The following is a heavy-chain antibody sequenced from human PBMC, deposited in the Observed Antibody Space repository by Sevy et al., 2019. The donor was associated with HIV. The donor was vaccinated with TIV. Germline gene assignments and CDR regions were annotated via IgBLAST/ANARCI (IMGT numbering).Heavy chain of an antibody. Sequence: GGSLRLSCAASGFIFRNFAVHWVRQGPGKGLEWVAIMTYVGGSENYADSVKGRFTISRDNSKNTMYLQMNSLRTEDTAVYDCARLRSWGGDCYYFDSWGQGTLVTVSS. J-gene: IGHJ4*02. V-gene: IGHV3-30-3*01. CDR3: ARLRSWGGDCYYFDS. CDR2: MTYVGGSE. CDR1: GFIFRNFA. D-gene: IGHD2-21*02.